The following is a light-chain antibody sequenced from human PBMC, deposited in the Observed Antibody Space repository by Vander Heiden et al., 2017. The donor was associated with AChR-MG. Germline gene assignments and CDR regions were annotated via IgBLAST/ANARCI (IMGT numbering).Light chain of an antibody. J-gene: IGLJ1*01. CDR1: NSDVGGYNY. Sequence: QSALTQPASVSGSPGQSITISCTGTNSDVGGYNYVSWYHQHPGKAPKLMIYDVSNRPSGVSNRFSGSKSGNTASLTISALQAEDEADYYCSSYTSSSTPLYVFGTGTKVTVL. V-gene: IGLV2-14*01. CDR2: DVS. CDR3: SSYTSSSTPLYV.